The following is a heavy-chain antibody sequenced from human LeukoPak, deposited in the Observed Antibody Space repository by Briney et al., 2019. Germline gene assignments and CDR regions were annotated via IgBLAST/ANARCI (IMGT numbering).Heavy chain of an antibody. CDR3: AREGPGSLVVTGEYHYYGMDV. D-gene: IGHD4-17*01. Sequence: GGSLRLSCAASGFPSNRYAMYWVRQAPGKGLECLAVISHDGSDKQYADSVKGRFNISRDNSKNTLYVQLNSLRAEDTAMYYCAREGPGSLVVTGEYHYYGMDVWGQGTTVTVSS. V-gene: IGHV3-30*03. J-gene: IGHJ6*02. CDR1: GFPSNRYA. CDR2: ISHDGSDK.